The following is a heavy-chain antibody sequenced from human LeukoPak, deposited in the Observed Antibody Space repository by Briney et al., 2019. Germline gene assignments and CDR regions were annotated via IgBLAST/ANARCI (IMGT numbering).Heavy chain of an antibody. CDR3: ARGGMAIAPFDY. D-gene: IGHD5-24*01. Sequence: SVKVSCKASGGTFSSYAISWVRQAPGQGLEWMGGIIPIFGTANYAQKFQGRVTITADESTSTAYMELSSLRSGDTAVYYCARGGMAIAPFDYWGQGTLVTVSS. CDR1: GGTFSSYA. CDR2: IIPIFGTA. J-gene: IGHJ4*02. V-gene: IGHV1-69*13.